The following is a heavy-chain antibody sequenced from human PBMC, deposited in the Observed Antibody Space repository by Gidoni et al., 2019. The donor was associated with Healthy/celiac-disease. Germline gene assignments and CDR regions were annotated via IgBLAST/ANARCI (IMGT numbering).Heavy chain of an antibody. CDR3: AREGYDFWSGYYHDALQYYFDY. D-gene: IGHD3-3*01. CDR1: GGSISSYY. Sequence: QVQLQESGPGLVKPSETLSLTCTVSGGSISSYYWSCIRQPAGKGLEWIGRIYTSGSTNYNPSLKSRVTMSVDTSKNQFSLKLSSVTAADTAVYYCAREGYDFWSGYYHDALQYYFDYWGQGTLVTVSS. CDR2: IYTSGST. V-gene: IGHV4-4*07. J-gene: IGHJ4*02.